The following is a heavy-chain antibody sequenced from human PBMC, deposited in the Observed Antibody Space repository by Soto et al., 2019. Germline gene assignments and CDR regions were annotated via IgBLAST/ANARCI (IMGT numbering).Heavy chain of an antibody. D-gene: IGHD4-17*01. CDR3: ARRYGDCFDY. Sequence: ETLSLTCTVSGGSISSYYWSWIRQPPGKGLEWIGYIYYSGSTNYNPSLKSRVTISVDTSKNQFSLKLSSVTAADTAVYYCARRYGDCFDYWGQGTLVTVS. CDR2: IYYSGST. V-gene: IGHV4-59*08. CDR1: GGSISSYY. J-gene: IGHJ4*02.